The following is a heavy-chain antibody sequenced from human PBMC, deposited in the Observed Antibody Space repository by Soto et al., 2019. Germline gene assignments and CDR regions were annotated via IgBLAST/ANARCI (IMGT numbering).Heavy chain of an antibody. CDR3: ARGDYYDSSGYALGAFDI. CDR2: ISYDGSNK. V-gene: IGHV3-30-3*01. J-gene: IGHJ3*02. Sequence: QVQLVESGGGVVQPGRSLRLSCAASGFTFSSYAMHWVRQAPGKGLEWVAVISYDGSNKYYADSVKGRFTISRDNSKNTLYLQMNSLRAEDTAVYYCARGDYYDSSGYALGAFDIWGQGTIVTVSS. CDR1: GFTFSSYA. D-gene: IGHD3-22*01.